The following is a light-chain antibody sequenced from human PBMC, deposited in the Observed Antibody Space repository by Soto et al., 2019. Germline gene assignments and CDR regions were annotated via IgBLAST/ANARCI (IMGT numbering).Light chain of an antibody. CDR1: QSVSSN. V-gene: IGKV3-15*01. Sequence: EIVLIQSPATLSLSPGERATLSCRASQSVSSNLAWYQQNPGQAPRLLIFDASNRATGVPARFSGSRSGTEFTLTINSLQSEDFAVYYCQRYNNWPLTFGGGTKVDIK. J-gene: IGKJ4*01. CDR3: QRYNNWPLT. CDR2: DAS.